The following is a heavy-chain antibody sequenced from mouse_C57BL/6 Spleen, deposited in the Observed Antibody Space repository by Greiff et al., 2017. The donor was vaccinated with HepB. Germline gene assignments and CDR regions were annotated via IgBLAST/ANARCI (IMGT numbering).Heavy chain of an antibody. J-gene: IGHJ3*01. Sequence: ESGPELVKPGASVKLSCKASGYTFTSYVINWVKQRPGQGLEWIGWIYHRDGSTKYNEKFKGRATLTVDTSSSTAYMELHSLTSEDSAVYFCARSGGYWFAYWGQGTLVTVSA. CDR2: IYHRDGST. CDR3: ARSGGYWFAY. V-gene: IGHV1-85*01. CDR1: GYTFTSYV. D-gene: IGHD2-2*01.